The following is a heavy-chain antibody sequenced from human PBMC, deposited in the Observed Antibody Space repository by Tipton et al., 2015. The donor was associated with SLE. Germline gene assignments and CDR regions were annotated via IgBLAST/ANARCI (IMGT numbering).Heavy chain of an antibody. Sequence: TLSLTCTVSGGSISDSNYCWSWIRQPAGKALEWIGRICPSGSPTYNPSLKSPISISIDTSKNQFSLRLTSVTAADTAVYYCGRAIGVHYFNLWGQGTLVTVSS. J-gene: IGHJ4*02. CDR1: GGSISDSNYC. D-gene: IGHD3-16*01. CDR3: GRAIGVHYFNL. V-gene: IGHV4-61*02. CDR2: ICPSGSP.